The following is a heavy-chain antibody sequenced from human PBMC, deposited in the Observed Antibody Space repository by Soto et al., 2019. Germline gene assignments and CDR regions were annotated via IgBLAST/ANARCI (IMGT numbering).Heavy chain of an antibody. CDR2: LIPICGPA. V-gene: IGHV1-69*01. CDR3: ARGWGYDSNDYYYAY. Sequence: QVQLVQSGAEVRKPGSSVKVSCKASGGTFSRHAISWVRQAPGQGLEWMGGLIPICGPAHHAQKFQGRVTIIADESTSTVYMELSSLRSEDTAMYYCARGWGYDSNDYYYAYWGQGTLVIVSS. J-gene: IGHJ4*02. CDR1: GGTFSRHA. D-gene: IGHD3-22*01.